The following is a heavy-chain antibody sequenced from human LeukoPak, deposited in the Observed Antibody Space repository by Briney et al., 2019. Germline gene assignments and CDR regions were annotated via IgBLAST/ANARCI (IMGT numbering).Heavy chain of an antibody. Sequence: ASVKVSCKASGGTFSSYAISWVRQAPGQGLEWMGWINPNSGGTNYAQKFQGRVTMTRDTSISTAYMELSRLRSDDTAVYYCARDERFGDSGIDYWGQGTLVTVSS. V-gene: IGHV1-2*02. CDR1: GGTFSSYA. J-gene: IGHJ4*02. D-gene: IGHD3-10*01. CDR2: INPNSGGT. CDR3: ARDERFGDSGIDY.